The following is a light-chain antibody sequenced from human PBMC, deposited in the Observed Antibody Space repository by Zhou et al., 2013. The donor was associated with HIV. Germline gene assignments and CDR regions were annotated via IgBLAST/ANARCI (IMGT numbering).Light chain of an antibody. V-gene: IGKV3-20*01. CDR2: GAS. Sequence: ELVLTQSPGTLSLSPGERATLSCRASQSVSSNYLAWYQQKPGQPPRLVIFGASSRATDIPDRFSGSGSGTDFTLSISRLEPEDFAMYYCQQYSSPWTFGQGTKVEIK. J-gene: IGKJ1*01. CDR1: QSVSSNY. CDR3: QQYSSPWT.